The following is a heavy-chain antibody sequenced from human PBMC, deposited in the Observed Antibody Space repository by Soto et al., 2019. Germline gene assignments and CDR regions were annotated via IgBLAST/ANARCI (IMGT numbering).Heavy chain of an antibody. J-gene: IGHJ4*02. D-gene: IGHD3-3*01. CDR2: ISAYNGNT. Sequence: ASVKVSCKASGYTFTSYGISWVRQAPGQGLEWMGWISAYNGNTNYAQKLQGRVTMTTDTSTSTAYMELRSLRSDDTAVYYCVRIYDFWSGLPTYFDYWGQGTLVTVSS. CDR3: VRIYDFWSGLPTYFDY. V-gene: IGHV1-18*01. CDR1: GYTFTSYG.